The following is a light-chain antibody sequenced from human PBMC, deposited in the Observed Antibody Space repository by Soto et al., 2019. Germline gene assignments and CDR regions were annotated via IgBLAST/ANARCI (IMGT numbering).Light chain of an antibody. Sequence: NFMLTQPHSVSESPGKTVTISCTRSSGSMASNYVQWYQQRPGSSPTTVIFEDNQRHSGVPDRFSGSIDSSSNSASLTISRLKTEDAADYYCQSYDSSNVVFGGGPKLTVL. CDR3: QSYDSSNVV. CDR1: SGSMASNY. V-gene: IGLV6-57*01. CDR2: EDN. J-gene: IGLJ2*01.